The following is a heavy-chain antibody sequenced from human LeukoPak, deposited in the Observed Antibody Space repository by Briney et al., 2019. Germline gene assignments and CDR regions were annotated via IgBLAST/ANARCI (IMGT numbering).Heavy chain of an antibody. Sequence: GGSLRLSCAASGFTFSNYWMHWVRQAPGKGLVWVSRINSDGSRTTYADSVKGRFTISRDNAKNTLYLQMNSLRGEDTAVYYCAKGAGFQPAQKWAAYYYYVDVWGKGTTVTISS. CDR3: AKGAGFQPAQKWAAYYYYVDV. CDR1: GFTFSNYW. V-gene: IGHV3-74*01. D-gene: IGHD1-26*01. CDR2: INSDGSRT. J-gene: IGHJ6*03.